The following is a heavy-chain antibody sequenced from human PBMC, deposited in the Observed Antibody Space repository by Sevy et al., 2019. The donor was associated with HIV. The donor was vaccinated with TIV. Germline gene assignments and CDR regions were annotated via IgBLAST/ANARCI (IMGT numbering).Heavy chain of an antibody. CDR1: GFTFSSYW. CDR3: ARDRVTAHAFDN. J-gene: IGHJ3*02. CDR2: IKQDGSEK. Sequence: GESLKISCAASGFTFSSYWMSWVRQAPGKGLEWVANIKQDGSEKYYVDSVKGRFTISRDNAKNSLYLQMNSLRAEDTAVYYCARDRVTAHAFDNWGQRTMVTVSS. V-gene: IGHV3-7*01. D-gene: IGHD2-21*02.